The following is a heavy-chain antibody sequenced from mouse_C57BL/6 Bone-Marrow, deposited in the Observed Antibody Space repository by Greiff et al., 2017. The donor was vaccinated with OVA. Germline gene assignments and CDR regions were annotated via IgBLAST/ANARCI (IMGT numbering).Heavy chain of an antibody. Sequence: EVKLMESGGGLVKPGGSLKLSCAASGFTFSDYGMHWVRQAPEKGLEWVAYISSGSSTIYYADTVKGRFTISRDNAKNTLFPQMTSLRSEDTAMYYCARRYYAWFAYWGQGTLVTVSA. CDR2: ISSGSSTI. D-gene: IGHD1-1*01. CDR1: GFTFSDYG. J-gene: IGHJ3*01. V-gene: IGHV5-17*01. CDR3: ARRYYAWFAY.